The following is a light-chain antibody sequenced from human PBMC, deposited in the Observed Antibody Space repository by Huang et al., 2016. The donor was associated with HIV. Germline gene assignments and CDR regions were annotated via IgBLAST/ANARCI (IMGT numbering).Light chain of an antibody. V-gene: IGKV3-11*01. CDR3: QQRKNWPLT. J-gene: IGKJ5*01. CDR1: QSVSSY. Sequence: EIVLTQSPATLSLSPGERATLSCRASQSVSSYLAWYQQKPGQAPRLLIYDASNRATGIPARFSGSGSGTDFTLTISSLEPEDFAVYYCQQRKNWPLTFGQGTRLEMK. CDR2: DAS.